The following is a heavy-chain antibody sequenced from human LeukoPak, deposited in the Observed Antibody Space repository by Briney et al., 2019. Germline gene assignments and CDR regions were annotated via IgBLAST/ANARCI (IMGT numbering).Heavy chain of an antibody. CDR2: IYYSGST. D-gene: IGHD4-17*01. CDR1: GGSISSSTYY. CDR3: ARMSETRNDYGDSYYFDY. V-gene: IGHV4-31*03. Sequence: PSETLSLTCSVSGGSISSSTYYWGWIRQPPGKGLEWIGYIYYSGSTYYNPSLKSRVTISLDTSRTRFSLNLSSVTAADTAVYYCARMSETRNDYGDSYYFDYWGQGTLVTVSS. J-gene: IGHJ4*02.